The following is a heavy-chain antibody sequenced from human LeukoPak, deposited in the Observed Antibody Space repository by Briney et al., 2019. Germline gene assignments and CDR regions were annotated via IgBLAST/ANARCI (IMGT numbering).Heavy chain of an antibody. D-gene: IGHD3-16*01. CDR1: GYTFTGYY. CDR3: ARAVGNLIRCLDY. CDR2: INPNSGGT. J-gene: IGHJ4*02. Sequence: ASVKVSCKASGYTFTGYYMHWVRQAPGQGLEWMGWINPNSGGTNYAQKFQGRVTMTRDTSISTAYMELSRLRSDDTAVYYCARAVGNLIRCLDYWGQGTLVTVSS. V-gene: IGHV1-2*02.